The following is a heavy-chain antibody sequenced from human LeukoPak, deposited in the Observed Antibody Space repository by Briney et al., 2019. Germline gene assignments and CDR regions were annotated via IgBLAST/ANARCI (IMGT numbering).Heavy chain of an antibody. Sequence: PGGSLRLSCAASGFTFSSYGMHWVRQAPGKGLEWVSAISGSGGSTYYADSVKGRFTISRDNSKNTLYLQMNSLRAEDTAVYYCAKDLEFSGTGFDYWGQGTLVTVSS. CDR3: AKDLEFSGTGFDY. V-gene: IGHV3-23*01. CDR1: GFTFSSYG. D-gene: IGHD1-1*01. CDR2: ISGSGGST. J-gene: IGHJ4*02.